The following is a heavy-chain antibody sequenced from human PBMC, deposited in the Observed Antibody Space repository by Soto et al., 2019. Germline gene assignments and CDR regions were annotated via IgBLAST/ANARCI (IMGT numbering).Heavy chain of an antibody. CDR3: ARSSSWYLSYNWFAP. Sequence: GGSLRLSCAASGFTFSSYAMSWVRQAPGKGPEWVSAISGSGGSTYYADSVKGRFTISRDNSKNTLYLQMNSLRAEDTAVYYCARSSSWYLSYNWFAPWGQGTLVTVSS. V-gene: IGHV3-23*01. CDR2: ISGSGGST. J-gene: IGHJ5*02. D-gene: IGHD6-13*01. CDR1: GFTFSSYA.